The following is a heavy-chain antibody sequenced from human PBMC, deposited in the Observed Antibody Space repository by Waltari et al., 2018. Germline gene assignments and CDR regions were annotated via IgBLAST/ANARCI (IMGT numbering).Heavy chain of an antibody. D-gene: IGHD3-10*01. Sequence: QVQLQQWGAGLLKPSETLSLTCAVYGGSFSGYYWSWIRQPQGKGLGWIEESNRRGSTNYYPSRKSRVTKSVETSKNEFALKLSSGTAADTAVDYSATKPYYYGSGVYYGYWGQGTLVTVSS. CDR3: ATKPYYYGSGVYYGY. CDR1: GGSFSGYY. V-gene: IGHV4-34*01. CDR2: SNRRGST. J-gene: IGHJ4*02.